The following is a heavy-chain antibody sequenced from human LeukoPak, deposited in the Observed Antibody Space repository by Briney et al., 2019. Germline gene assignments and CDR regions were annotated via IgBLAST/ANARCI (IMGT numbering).Heavy chain of an antibody. V-gene: IGHV3-74*01. CDR3: VRDLDLGGYSSFVS. D-gene: IGHD4-23*01. J-gene: IGHJ4*02. CDR2: INDDGSAT. Sequence: PGGSLRLSCAASGFTFSSYWMHWVRQVPGKGLACVSRINDDGSATDYADSVKGRFTISRDNVKNTLYLQMNFLRAEDTAVYYCVRDLDLGGYSSFVSWGQGTLVTVSS. CDR1: GFTFSSYW.